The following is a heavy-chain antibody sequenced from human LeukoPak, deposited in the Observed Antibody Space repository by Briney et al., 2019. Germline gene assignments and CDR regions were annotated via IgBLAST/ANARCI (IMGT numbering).Heavy chain of an antibody. D-gene: IGHD5-12*01. J-gene: IGHJ6*03. CDR2: INWNGGNT. Sequence: GGSLRLSCAACGFTFDDYGMSWVRHAPGKGLEWVSGINWNGGNTVYADSVKGRFTISRDNAKNSLYLQMNSLRAEDTALYYCARAYSGYENYYYYYYMDVWGKGTTVTVSS. CDR1: GFTFDDYG. V-gene: IGHV3-20*04. CDR3: ARAYSGYENYYYYYYMDV.